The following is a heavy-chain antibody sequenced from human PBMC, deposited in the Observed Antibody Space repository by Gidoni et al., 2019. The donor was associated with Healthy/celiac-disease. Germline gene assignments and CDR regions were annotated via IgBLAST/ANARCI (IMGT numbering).Heavy chain of an antibody. J-gene: IGHJ6*02. CDR3: ARDYIRFSSGSGITMRGGMDV. CDR1: GGTFSSYA. CDR2: IIPIFGTA. D-gene: IGHD3-10*01. V-gene: IGHV1-69*01. Sequence: QVQLVQSGAEVKKPGSSVKVSCKASGGTFSSYAISWVRQAPGQGLEWMGGIIPIFGTANYAQKFQGRVTITADESTSTAYMELSSLRSEDTAVYYCARDYIRFSSGSGITMRGGMDVWGQGTTVTVS.